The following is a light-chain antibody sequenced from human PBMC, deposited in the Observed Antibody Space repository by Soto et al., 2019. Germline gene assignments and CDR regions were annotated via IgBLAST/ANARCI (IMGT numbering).Light chain of an antibody. J-gene: IGLJ1*01. CDR1: SSDFGNYNL. CDR3: CSYAGSYTHV. Sequence: QSALTQPASVSGPPGQSITISCTGTSSDFGNYNLVSWYQQHPGKVPKLILFDVIKRPSGVPDRFSGSKSGNTASLTIYGLQAEDEADYYCCSYAGSYTHVFGTGTKVTVL. CDR2: DVI. V-gene: IGLV2-11*01.